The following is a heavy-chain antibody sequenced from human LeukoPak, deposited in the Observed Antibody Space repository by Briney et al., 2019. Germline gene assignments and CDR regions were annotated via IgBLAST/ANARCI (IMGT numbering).Heavy chain of an antibody. Sequence: ASVKVSCKASGYTFTGYYMHWVRQAPGQGLEWVGWINPNSGGTNYAQKFQGRVTMTRDTSISTAYMELSRLRSDDTAVYYCATLTMVRGVVVNWFDPWGQGTLVTVSS. J-gene: IGHJ5*02. CDR1: GYTFTGYY. CDR2: INPNSGGT. V-gene: IGHV1-2*02. D-gene: IGHD3-10*01. CDR3: ATLTMVRGVVVNWFDP.